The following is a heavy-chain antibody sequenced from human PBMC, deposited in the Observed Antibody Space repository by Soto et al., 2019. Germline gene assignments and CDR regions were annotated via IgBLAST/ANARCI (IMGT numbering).Heavy chain of an antibody. J-gene: IGHJ4*02. CDR3: ARDRYNWNSVYFDY. Sequence: ASVKVSWKASGYTFTNYAMHWVRQAPGQKLEWMGRITAGNGDTRYSQKFQGRVTITRDTSASTAYMELSNLRSEDTAVYYCARDRYNWNSVYFDYWGQGTLVTVPQ. CDR2: ITAGNGDT. D-gene: IGHD1-7*01. V-gene: IGHV1-3*01. CDR1: GYTFTNYA.